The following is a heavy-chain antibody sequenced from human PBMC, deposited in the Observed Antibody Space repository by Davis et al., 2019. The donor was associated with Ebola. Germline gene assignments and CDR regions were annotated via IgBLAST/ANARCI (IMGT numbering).Heavy chain of an antibody. CDR1: GGSISSYY. CDR2: IYYSGST. Sequence: MPSETLSLTCTVSGGSISSYYWSWIRQPPGKGLEWIGSIYYSGSTYYNPSLKSRVTISVDTSKNQFSLKLSSVTAADTAVYYCARQERGYYYDSSGYYLDYWGQGTLVTVSS. CDR3: ARQERGYYYDSSGYYLDY. J-gene: IGHJ4*02. V-gene: IGHV4-39*01. D-gene: IGHD3-22*01.